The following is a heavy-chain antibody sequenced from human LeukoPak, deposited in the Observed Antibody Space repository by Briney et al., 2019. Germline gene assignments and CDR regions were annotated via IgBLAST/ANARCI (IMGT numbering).Heavy chain of an antibody. D-gene: IGHD3-10*01. CDR2: INHSGST. Sequence: SETLSLTCAVYGGSFSGYYWSWIRQPPGKGLEWIGEINHSGSTNYDPSLKSRVTISVDTSKNQFSLKLSSVTAADTAVYYCVSAKFLVRGVSWFDPWGRGTLVTVSS. CDR3: VSAKFLVRGVSWFDP. CDR1: GGSFSGYY. V-gene: IGHV4-34*01. J-gene: IGHJ5*02.